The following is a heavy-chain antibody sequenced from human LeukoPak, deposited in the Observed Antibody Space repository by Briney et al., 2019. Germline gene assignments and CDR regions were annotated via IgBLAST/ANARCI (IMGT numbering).Heavy chain of an antibody. CDR3: GKGRVIDSASRGMDV. J-gene: IGHJ6*02. Sequence: GGSLRLSCVASGFTFSSYAMSWVRQAPGKGLEWVAVICASGDRVYYAESVKGRITISRDNSKNTLYVQMNSLRPEDTAVYSFGKGRVIDSASRGMDVWGQGTTVIVSS. CDR2: ICASGDRV. V-gene: IGHV3-23*01. CDR1: GFTFSSYA. D-gene: IGHD2-21*01.